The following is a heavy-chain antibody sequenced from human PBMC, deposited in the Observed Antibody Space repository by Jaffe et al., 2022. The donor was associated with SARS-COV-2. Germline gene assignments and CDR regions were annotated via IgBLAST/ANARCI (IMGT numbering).Heavy chain of an antibody. Sequence: QVQLVQSGAEVKKPGASVQVSCKASGYTFTSYYIQWVRQAPGQGLEWMGMINPNGGSTTYAQKFQGRVTMTRDTSTSTVYIELSSLRSEDTAVYYCARDLRGGWVTALGYWGQGTLVTVSS. CDR3: ARDLRGGWVTALGY. CDR1: GYTFTSYY. CDR2: INPNGGST. V-gene: IGHV1-46*01. J-gene: IGHJ4*02. D-gene: IGHD2-21*02.